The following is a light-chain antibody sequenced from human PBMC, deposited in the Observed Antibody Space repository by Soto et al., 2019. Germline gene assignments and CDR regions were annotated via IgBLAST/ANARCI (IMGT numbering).Light chain of an antibody. CDR2: GAS. CDR1: QTVSNNF. CDR3: QQYATSRYT. J-gene: IGKJ2*01. V-gene: IGKV3-20*01. Sequence: DIVLTQSPGTLSLSPGERATLSCRASQTVSNNFLAWYQHKPDQAPRLLIYGASSRATGIPDRFSGSGSGTDFTLTISRLEPEDFAVYYCQQYATSRYTFGQGTKLEIK.